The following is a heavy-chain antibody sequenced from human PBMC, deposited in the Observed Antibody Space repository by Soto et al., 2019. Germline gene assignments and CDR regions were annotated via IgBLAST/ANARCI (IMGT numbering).Heavy chain of an antibody. D-gene: IGHD6-6*01. V-gene: IGHV3-23*01. CDR2: ISGSGGST. Sequence: GGSLRLSCAASGFTFTSYAMSWVRQAPGEGLEWVSAISGSGGSTYYRDSVKGRITTSRDNSKSTLYLQMNSLRAEDTAIYYCAKSLVAASHYYGMDVWGQGTTVTVSS. CDR3: AKSLVAASHYYGMDV. CDR1: GFTFTSYA. J-gene: IGHJ6*02.